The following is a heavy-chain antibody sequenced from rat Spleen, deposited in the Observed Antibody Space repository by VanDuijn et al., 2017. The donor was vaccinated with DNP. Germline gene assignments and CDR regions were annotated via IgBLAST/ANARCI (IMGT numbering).Heavy chain of an antibody. D-gene: IGHD1-4*01. V-gene: IGHV5-7*01. CDR2: ITYVGSIT. Sequence: EVQLVESGGGLVQPGRSLKLPCAASGFTFSDYDMAWVRQAPKKGLEWVTTITYVGSITYYRDSVKGRFTISRDNAKSTLYLQMDSLRSEDTATYYCARPHGYNNGGFAYWGQGTLVTVSS. CDR3: ARPHGYNNGGFAY. J-gene: IGHJ3*01. CDR1: GFTFSDYD.